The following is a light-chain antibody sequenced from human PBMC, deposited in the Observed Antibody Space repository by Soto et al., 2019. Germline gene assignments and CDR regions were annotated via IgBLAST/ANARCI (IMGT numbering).Light chain of an antibody. CDR2: DAS. Sequence: DIQMTQYTSTLSASLGVRFSVTWLASQSISSWLAWYQQKPGKAPKLLIYDASSLESGVPSRFSGSGSGTEFTLTISSLQPDDFATYYCQQYNSYSWTFGQGTKVDI. J-gene: IGKJ1*01. V-gene: IGKV1-5*01. CDR3: QQYNSYSWT. CDR1: QSISSW.